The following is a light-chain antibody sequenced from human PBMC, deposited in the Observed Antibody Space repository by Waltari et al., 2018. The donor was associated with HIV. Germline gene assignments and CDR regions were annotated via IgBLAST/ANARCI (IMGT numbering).Light chain of an antibody. Sequence: QTVVTQEPSFSVSPGGTVTLTCGLSSGSVSTSYYPSWYQQTPGQAPRLLIYSTNTRSSGVPDRFSGSILGNKAALTITGAQADDESDYYCVLYMGSGLWVFGGGTKLTVL. CDR3: VLYMGSGLWV. J-gene: IGLJ3*02. CDR1: SGSVSTSYY. V-gene: IGLV8-61*01. CDR2: STN.